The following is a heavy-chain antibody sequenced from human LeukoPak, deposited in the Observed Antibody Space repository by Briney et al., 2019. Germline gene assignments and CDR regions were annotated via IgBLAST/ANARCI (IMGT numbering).Heavy chain of an antibody. CDR3: ASREVVVVAATREYFDY. CDR2: IYHSGST. D-gene: IGHD2-15*01. V-gene: IGHV4-38-2*02. Sequence: PSETLSLTCTASGYSISSGYYWGWIRQPPGKGLEWIGSIYHSGSTYYNPSLKSRVTISVDTSKNQFSLKLSSVTAADTAVYYCASREVVVVAATREYFDYWGQGTLVTVSS. CDR1: GYSISSGYY. J-gene: IGHJ4*02.